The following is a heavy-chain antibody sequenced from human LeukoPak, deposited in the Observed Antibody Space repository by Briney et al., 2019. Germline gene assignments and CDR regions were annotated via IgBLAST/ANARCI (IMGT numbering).Heavy chain of an antibody. CDR2: ISDSGGNT. Sequence: GGSLRLSCAASGFTFSIYAMSWVRQAPGKGLEWVSRISDSGGNTYYADSVKGRFTISRDNSKNTLFLQMNSLRVDDTAVYYCAKLSTTATTYWGQGILVTVSS. CDR3: AKLSTTATTY. D-gene: IGHD4-17*01. J-gene: IGHJ4*02. V-gene: IGHV3-23*01. CDR1: GFTFSIYA.